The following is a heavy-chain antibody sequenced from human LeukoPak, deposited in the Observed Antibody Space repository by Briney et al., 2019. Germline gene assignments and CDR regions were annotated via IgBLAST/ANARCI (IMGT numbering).Heavy chain of an antibody. CDR2: MNPNSGNT. Sequence: GASVKVSCKASGYTFTSYDINWVRQATGQGLEWMGWMNPNSGNTGYAQKFQGRVTITRNTSISTAYMELSSLRSEDTAVYYCAGVRPEAGQVDPWGQGTLVTVSS. J-gene: IGHJ5*02. CDR1: GYTFTSYD. CDR3: AGVRPEAGQVDP. V-gene: IGHV1-8*03. D-gene: IGHD6-19*01.